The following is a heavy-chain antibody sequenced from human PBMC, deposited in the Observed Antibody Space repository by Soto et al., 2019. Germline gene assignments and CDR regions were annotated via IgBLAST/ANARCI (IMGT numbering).Heavy chain of an antibody. J-gene: IGHJ4*02. Sequence: QVQLQQWGAGLLTPSATLSLTCAVSGGSFSGYYWSWIRQPPGKGLEWIGEINHSGSTNYNPSLQSRVTISVDTSKNQFSLKLSSVTAADTAVYYCARGDLYRGYDSNWGQGTLVTVSS. CDR1: GGSFSGYY. V-gene: IGHV4-34*01. CDR2: INHSGST. D-gene: IGHD5-12*01. CDR3: ARGDLYRGYDSN.